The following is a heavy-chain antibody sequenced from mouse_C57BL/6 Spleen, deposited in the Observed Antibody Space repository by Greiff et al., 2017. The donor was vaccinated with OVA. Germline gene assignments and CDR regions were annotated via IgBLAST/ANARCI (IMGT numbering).Heavy chain of an antibody. J-gene: IGHJ2*01. CDR1: GYSITSGYY. V-gene: IGHV3-6*01. D-gene: IGHD1-1*01. CDR3: AVYYGSPFDY. CDR2: ISYDGSN. Sequence: EVKLQESGPGLVKPSQSLSLTCSVTGYSITSGYYWNWIRQFPGNKLEWMGYISYDGSNNYNPSLKNRISITRDTSKNQFFLKLNSVTTEDTATYYCAVYYGSPFDYWGQGTTLTVSS.